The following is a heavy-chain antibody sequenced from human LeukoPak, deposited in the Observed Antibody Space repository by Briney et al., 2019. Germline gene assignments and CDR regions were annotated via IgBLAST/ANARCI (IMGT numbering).Heavy chain of an antibody. CDR1: GFTFSSYS. CDR3: ARDLTLLDNDY. CDR2: ISSSSSYI. D-gene: IGHD2-15*01. Sequence: GGSLRLSCAASGFTFSSYSMTWVRQAPGKGLEWVSSISSSSSYIYYADSVKGRFTISRDNAKNSLYLQMNSLRAEDTAVYYCARDLTLLDNDYWGQGTLVTVSS. J-gene: IGHJ4*02. V-gene: IGHV3-21*01.